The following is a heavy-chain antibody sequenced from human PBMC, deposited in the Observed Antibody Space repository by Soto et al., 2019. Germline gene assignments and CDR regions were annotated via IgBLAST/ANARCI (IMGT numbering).Heavy chain of an antibody. V-gene: IGHV4-39*01. J-gene: IGHJ5*02. CDR3: ARRKVLLEWLPHNWFDP. CDR2: IYYSGST. D-gene: IGHD3-3*01. Sequence: PSETLSLTCTVSGGSTSSSSYYWGWIRQPPGKGLEWIGSIYYSGSTYYNPSLKSRVTISVDTSKNQFSLKLSSVTAADTAVYYCARRKVLLEWLPHNWFDPWGQGTLVTVSS. CDR1: GGSTSSSSYY.